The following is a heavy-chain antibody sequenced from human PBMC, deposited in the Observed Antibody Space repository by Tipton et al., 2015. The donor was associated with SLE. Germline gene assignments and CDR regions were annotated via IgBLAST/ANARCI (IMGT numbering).Heavy chain of an antibody. CDR2: IYTSGST. CDR3: ARSGPALGYCSGGSCLDY. CDR1: GGSISSHY. V-gene: IGHV4-4*09. Sequence: TLSLTCTVSGGSISSHYWSWIRQPPGKGLEWIGYIYTSGSTNYNPSPKSRVTISVDTSKNQFSLKLSSVTAADTAVYYCARSGPALGYCSGGSCLDYWGQGTLVTVSS. J-gene: IGHJ4*02. D-gene: IGHD2-15*01.